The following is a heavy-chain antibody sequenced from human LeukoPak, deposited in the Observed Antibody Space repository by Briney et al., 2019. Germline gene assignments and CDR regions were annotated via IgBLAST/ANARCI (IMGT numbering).Heavy chain of an antibody. D-gene: IGHD3-22*01. CDR1: GFTFNTYW. V-gene: IGHV3-7*02. Sequence: GGSLRLSCAASGFTFNTYWMSWVRQAPGKGLEWVANIKEDGSEKYYVDSVKGRFTISRDNAKNSLYLQMNSLRAEDTAVYYCARVYYYDSSGYSDYWGQGTLVTVSS. J-gene: IGHJ4*02. CDR2: IKEDGSEK. CDR3: ARVYYYDSSGYSDY.